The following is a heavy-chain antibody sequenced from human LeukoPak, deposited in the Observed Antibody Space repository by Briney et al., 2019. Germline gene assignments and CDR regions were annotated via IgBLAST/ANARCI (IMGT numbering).Heavy chain of an antibody. J-gene: IGHJ4*02. CDR3: TYWAGTADGFNGPFDF. CDR1: GFTFSSYW. D-gene: IGHD6-13*01. V-gene: IGHV3-7*01. CDR2: IKQDGSEK. Sequence: GGSLRLSCAASGFTFSSYWMNWVRQAPGKGLEWVANIKQDGSEKYYVDSVKGRFTISRDNAKNSLYLQMNSLRAEDTAVYYCTYWAGTADGFNGPFDFWGQRTLVTVSS.